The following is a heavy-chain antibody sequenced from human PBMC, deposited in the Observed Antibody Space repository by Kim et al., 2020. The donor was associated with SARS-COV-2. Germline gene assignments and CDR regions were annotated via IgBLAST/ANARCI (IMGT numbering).Heavy chain of an antibody. CDR2: ISSTSSYI. Sequence: GGSLRLSCAASGFTFSSYSMNWVRQAPGKGLEWVSSISSTSSYIYYADSVKGRFTISRDNAKNSLSLQMNSLRAEDTAVYYCARLGWVTSLPFKGLTNVWGQGTTVTVSS. CDR1: GFTFSSYS. V-gene: IGHV3-21*01. D-gene: IGHD2-21*02. CDR3: ARLGWVTSLPFKGLTNV. J-gene: IGHJ6*02.